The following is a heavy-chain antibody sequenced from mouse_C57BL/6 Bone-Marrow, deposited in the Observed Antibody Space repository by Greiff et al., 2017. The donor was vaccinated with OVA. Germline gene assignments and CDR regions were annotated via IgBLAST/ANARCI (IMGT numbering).Heavy chain of an antibody. CDR2: IHPNSGST. CDR1: GYTFTSYW. V-gene: IGHV1-64*01. CDR3: ARPVPGAWFAY. J-gene: IGHJ3*01. Sequence: QVQLQQPGAELVKPGASVTLSCKASGYTFTSYWMHWVKQRPGQGLEWIGMIHPNSGSTNYNEKFKSKATLTVDKSSSTAYMQLSSLTSEDSAVYYCARPVPGAWFAYWGQGTLVTVSA.